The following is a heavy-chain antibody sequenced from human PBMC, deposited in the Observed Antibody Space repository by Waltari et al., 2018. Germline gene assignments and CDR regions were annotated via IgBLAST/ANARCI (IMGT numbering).Heavy chain of an antibody. J-gene: IGHJ4*02. D-gene: IGHD6-13*01. CDR3: ARGSHSSFDS. CDR2: INHSGST. Sequence: QVQLQQWGAGLLKPSETLSLTCAVYGGSFSGYYWSWIRQPPGKGLVWIGEINHSGSTNYNPSLKSRVTISVDTSKKQFSLKLNSVTPEDTAVYFCARGSHSSFDSWGQGTLVTVSS. CDR1: GGSFSGYY. V-gene: IGHV4-34*01.